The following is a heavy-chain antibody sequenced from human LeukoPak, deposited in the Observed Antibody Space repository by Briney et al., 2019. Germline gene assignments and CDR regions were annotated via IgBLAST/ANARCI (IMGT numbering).Heavy chain of an antibody. CDR1: GGSISSYY. D-gene: IGHD6-13*01. J-gene: IGHJ4*02. CDR3: ARSHSSSWPFDY. Sequence: PSETLSLTCTVSGGSISSYYWSWIRQPPGKGLEWIGYTYYSGSTNYNPSLKSRVTISVDTSKNQFSLKLSSVTAADTAVYYCARSHSSSWPFDYWGQGTLVTVSS. CDR2: TYYSGST. V-gene: IGHV4-59*08.